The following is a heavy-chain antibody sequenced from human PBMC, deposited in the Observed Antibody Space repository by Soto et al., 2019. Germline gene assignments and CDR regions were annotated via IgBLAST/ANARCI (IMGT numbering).Heavy chain of an antibody. D-gene: IGHD3-10*01. CDR2: IKQDGREK. CDR3: ASLWFGELEDEDFDY. V-gene: IGHV3-7*01. J-gene: IGHJ4*02. Sequence: EVQLVESGGGLVQPGGSLRLSCAASGFTFSRYWMSWVRQAPGKGLEWVANIKQDGREKYYVDSVKGRFTISRDNAKDSLYLQMNSLRAEDTAMYYCASLWFGELEDEDFDYWGQGTLVTVSS. CDR1: GFTFSRYW.